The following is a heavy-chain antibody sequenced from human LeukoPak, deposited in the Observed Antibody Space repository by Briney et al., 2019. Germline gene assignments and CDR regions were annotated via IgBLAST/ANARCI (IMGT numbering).Heavy chain of an antibody. J-gene: IGHJ4*02. CDR1: GFTFTSYA. D-gene: IGHD6-13*01. V-gene: IGHV3-23*01. Sequence: GGSLRLSCAASGFTFTSYAMSWVRQAPGKGLEWVSAIGSGGDSTYYADSVKGRFTISRDNSKNTLCLQMNSLRAEDTAVYYCARDYTVPRAAVVTEYWGQGTLVTVSS. CDR3: ARDYTVPRAAVVTEY. CDR2: IGSGGDST.